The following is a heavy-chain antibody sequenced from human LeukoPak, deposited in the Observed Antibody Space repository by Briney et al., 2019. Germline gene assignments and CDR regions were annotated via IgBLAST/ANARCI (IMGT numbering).Heavy chain of an antibody. J-gene: IGHJ4*02. CDR1: GFTFSSYW. CDR3: ARSNHGCHDY. D-gene: IGHD4-11*01. CDR2: INNDGSST. V-gene: IGHV3-74*01. Sequence: GGSLRLSCAASGFTFSSYWMHWVRQAPGKGLVWVSRINNDGSSTPYADSVKGRITISRDNAKNTLYLQMNSLRAEDTAVYYCARSNHGCHDYWGQGALVTVSS.